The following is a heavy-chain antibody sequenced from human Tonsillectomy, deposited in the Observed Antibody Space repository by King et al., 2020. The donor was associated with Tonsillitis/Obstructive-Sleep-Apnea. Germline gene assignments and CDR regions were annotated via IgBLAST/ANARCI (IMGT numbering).Heavy chain of an antibody. CDR3: ARGAPDNSDDYGSWFDP. D-gene: IGHD3-22*01. V-gene: IGHV1-46*01. J-gene: IGHJ5*02. Sequence: QLVQSGAEVKKPGASVKVSCKASGYTFTTYFMHWVRQAPGQGLEWMGIVNPSGGSTIYAQKFQGRVTMTSDTSTSTVYMELSSLRSEDTAVYYCARGAPDNSDDYGSWFDPWGQGNLVTVSS. CDR2: VNPSGGST. CDR1: GYTFTTYF.